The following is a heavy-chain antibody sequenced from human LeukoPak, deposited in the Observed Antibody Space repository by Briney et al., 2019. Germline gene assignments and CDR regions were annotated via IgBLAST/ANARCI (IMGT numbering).Heavy chain of an antibody. CDR3: AKGSAGAGSYRPFDY. CDR1: GFIFNSAV. CDR2: INSGSGTT. J-gene: IGHJ4*02. Sequence: GGSLRLFCAASGFIFNSAVMSWVRQAPGKELEWVSAINSGSGTTYAESVKGRFTLSRDNSRKTLYLQMNTLRAEDTAVYYCAKGSAGAGSYRPFDYWGQGTLVTVSS. V-gene: IGHV3-23*01. D-gene: IGHD3-10*01.